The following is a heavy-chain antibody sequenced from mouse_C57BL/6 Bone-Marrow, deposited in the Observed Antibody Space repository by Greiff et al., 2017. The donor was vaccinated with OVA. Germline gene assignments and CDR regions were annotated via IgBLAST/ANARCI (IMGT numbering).Heavy chain of an antibody. D-gene: IGHD2-3*01. V-gene: IGHV1-82*01. Sequence: VQLVESGLELVKPGASVKISCKASGYAFSSSWMNWVKQRPGKGLEWIGRIYPGDGDTNYNGKFKGKATLTADKSSSTAYMQLSSLTSEDSAVYFCARHEDGYYASYFDYWGQGTTLTVSS. CDR1: GYAFSSSW. CDR3: ARHEDGYYASYFDY. CDR2: IYPGDGDT. J-gene: IGHJ2*01.